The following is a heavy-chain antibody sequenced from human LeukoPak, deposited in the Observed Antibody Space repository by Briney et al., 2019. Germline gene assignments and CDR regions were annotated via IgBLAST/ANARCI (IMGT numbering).Heavy chain of an antibody. V-gene: IGHV3-30*03. CDR1: GFTFSSYG. J-gene: IGHJ4*02. D-gene: IGHD5-12*01. CDR3: ASGYDWGAY. Sequence: GRSLRLSCAASGFTFSSYGMHWVRQAPGKGLEWVAVISYDGSNKYYADSVKGRFTISRDNSKNTLYLQMNSLRAEDTAVYFCASGYDWGAYWGQGTLVTVSS. CDR2: ISYDGSNK.